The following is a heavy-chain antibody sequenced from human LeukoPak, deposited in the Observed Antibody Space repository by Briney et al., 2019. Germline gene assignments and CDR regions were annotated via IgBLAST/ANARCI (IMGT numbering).Heavy chain of an antibody. V-gene: IGHV4-4*07. CDR3: ARIPSPGWFDP. J-gene: IGHJ5*02. CDR2: IYSSGST. Sequence: PSETLSLTCTVSGGSISSYYWSWIRQPAGKGLEWIGRIYSSGSTTYNPSLKSRVTMSVDTSKNQFSLSLTSVTAADTAVYYCARIPSPGWFDPWGQGTLVTVSS. CDR1: GGSISSYY.